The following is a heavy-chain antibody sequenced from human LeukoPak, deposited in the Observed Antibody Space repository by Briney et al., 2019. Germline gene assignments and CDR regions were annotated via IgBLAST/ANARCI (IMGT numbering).Heavy chain of an antibody. D-gene: IGHD5-24*01. Sequence: SVKVSCKASGGTFSSYAISWVRQAPGQGLEWMGGIIPIFGTANYAQKFQGRVTITTDESTSTAYMELSSLRSEDTAVYYCARSRDAPPYFDYWGQGTLVTVSS. J-gene: IGHJ4*02. CDR1: GGTFSSYA. V-gene: IGHV1-69*05. CDR3: ARSRDAPPYFDY. CDR2: IIPIFGTA.